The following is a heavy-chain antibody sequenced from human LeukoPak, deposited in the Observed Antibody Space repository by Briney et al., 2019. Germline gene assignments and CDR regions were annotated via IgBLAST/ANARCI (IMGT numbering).Heavy chain of an antibody. J-gene: IGHJ6*02. Sequence: GGSLRLSCTASEFSFSDYYMSWIRQAPGKGLEWDSYISSSSSERNYADSVKGRFTISRDNAKNSLFLQMNSLRAEDTAVYYCARGHHGMEVWGRGTTVIVSS. CDR1: EFSFSDYY. CDR2: ISSSSSER. CDR3: ARGHHGMEV. V-gene: IGHV3-11*05.